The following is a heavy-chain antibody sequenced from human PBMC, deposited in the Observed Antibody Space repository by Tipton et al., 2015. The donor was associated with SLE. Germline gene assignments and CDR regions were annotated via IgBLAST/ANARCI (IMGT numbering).Heavy chain of an antibody. CDR3: ARQAAGAFDI. Sequence: TLSLTCTVSGGSISSHYWSWIRQPPGKGLEWIGYIYYSGSTNYNPSLKSRVTISVDTSKNQFSLKLSSVTAADTAVYYCARQAAGAFDIWGQGTMVTVSS. V-gene: IGHV4-59*08. CDR1: GGSISSHY. D-gene: IGHD6-13*01. CDR2: IYYSGST. J-gene: IGHJ3*02.